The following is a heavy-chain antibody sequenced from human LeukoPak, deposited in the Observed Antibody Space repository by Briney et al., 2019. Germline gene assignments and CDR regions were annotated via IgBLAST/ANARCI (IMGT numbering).Heavy chain of an antibody. CDR3: ARDRGGSSSWYGVYDAFDI. V-gene: IGHV1-2*02. D-gene: IGHD6-13*01. CDR2: INPNSGGT. CDR1: GYTFTGFY. J-gene: IGHJ3*02. Sequence: ASVKVSCKASGYTFTGFYIHWVRQAPGQGLEYMGWINPNSGGTNYAQRFQGRVTMTRDTSISTAYMELSRLRSDDTAVYYCARDRGGSSSWYGVYDAFDIWGQGTMVTVSS.